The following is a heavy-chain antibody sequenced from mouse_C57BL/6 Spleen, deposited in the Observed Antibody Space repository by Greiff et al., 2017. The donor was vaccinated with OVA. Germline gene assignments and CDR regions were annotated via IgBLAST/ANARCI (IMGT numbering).Heavy chain of an antibody. CDR1: GFTFSDYG. CDR2: ISSGSSTI. CDR3: ARGHYYGSSSYWYFDV. J-gene: IGHJ1*03. Sequence: EVQRVESGGGLVKPGGSLKLSCAASGFTFSDYGMHWVRQAPEKGLEWVAYISSGSSTIYYADTVKGRFTISRDNAKNTLFLQMTSLRSEDTAMYYCARGHYYGSSSYWYFDVWGTGTTVTVSS. D-gene: IGHD1-1*01. V-gene: IGHV5-17*01.